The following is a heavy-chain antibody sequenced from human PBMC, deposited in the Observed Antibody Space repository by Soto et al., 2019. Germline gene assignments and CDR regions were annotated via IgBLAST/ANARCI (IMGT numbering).Heavy chain of an antibody. D-gene: IGHD1-26*01. V-gene: IGHV1-24*01. Sequence: VKVSCKVSGYTLTELSMHWVRQAPGKGLEWMGGFDPEDGETIYAQKFQGRVTMTEDTSTDTAYMELSSLRSEDTAVYYCATNPTTEWELLFDYWGQGTLVTVSS. J-gene: IGHJ4*02. CDR1: GYTLTELS. CDR2: FDPEDGET. CDR3: ATNPTTEWELLFDY.